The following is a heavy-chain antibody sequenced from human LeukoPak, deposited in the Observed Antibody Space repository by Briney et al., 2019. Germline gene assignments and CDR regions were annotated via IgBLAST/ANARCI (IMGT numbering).Heavy chain of an antibody. D-gene: IGHD3-22*01. V-gene: IGHV1-2*06. Sequence: ASVKVSCKASGYTFTSYGISWVRQAPGQGLEWMGRINPNSGGTNYAQKFQGRVSMTTDTSISTGYMELRRLSSDDTAVYYCARGPWLDVWGKGTTVTVSS. CDR1: GYTFTSYG. CDR3: ARGPWLDV. J-gene: IGHJ6*04. CDR2: INPNSGGT.